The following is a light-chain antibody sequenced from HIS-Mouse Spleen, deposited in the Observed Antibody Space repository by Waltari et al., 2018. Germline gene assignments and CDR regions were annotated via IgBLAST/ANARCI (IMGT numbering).Light chain of an antibody. CDR1: QDISNY. CDR2: DAS. Sequence: DIQMTQSPSSLSASVGDRVTITCQASQDISNYLNWYQQKPGKAPKLLIYDASNLETGVPSRFSGRGSGTDFTFTISSLQPEDIATYYCQQYDNLPWTFGQGTKVEIK. J-gene: IGKJ1*01. V-gene: IGKV1-33*01. CDR3: QQYDNLPWT.